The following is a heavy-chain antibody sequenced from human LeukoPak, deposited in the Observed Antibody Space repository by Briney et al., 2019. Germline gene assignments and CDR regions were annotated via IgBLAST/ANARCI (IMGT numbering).Heavy chain of an antibody. CDR1: GFTFSNYW. CDR3: ARGRIKMDS. CDR2: IKQDGTEK. V-gene: IGHV3-7*01. J-gene: IGHJ4*02. D-gene: IGHD3-3*02. Sequence: GGSLRLSCAASGFTFSNYWMTWARQTPGKGLEWVANIKQDGTEKSYVDSVKGRFTISRDNARNSLFLQMNNLRGEDTADYYCARGRIKMDSWGQGILVTVSS.